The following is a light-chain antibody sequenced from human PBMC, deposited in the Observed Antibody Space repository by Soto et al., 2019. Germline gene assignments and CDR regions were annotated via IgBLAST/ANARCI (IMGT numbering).Light chain of an antibody. J-gene: IGKJ5*01. V-gene: IGKV3-20*01. CDR1: QNINNNY. Sequence: QSPSTLTLSQGGRATLSCRASQNINNNYLAWYQHKPGQVPRLLIYAASLRATGVPDRFSGSGSGTDFTLTITSLEPEDSAVYYCQQHSSSHITFGQGTRVEIK. CDR2: AAS. CDR3: QQHSSSHIT.